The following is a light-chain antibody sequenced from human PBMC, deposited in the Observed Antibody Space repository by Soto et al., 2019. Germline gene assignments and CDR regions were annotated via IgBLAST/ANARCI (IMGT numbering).Light chain of an antibody. CDR1: QVIGSW. V-gene: IGKV1-12*01. CDR2: AAS. Sequence: DIQMTQSPSYVSASVGDRVTITCRASQVIGSWLAWYQQKPGKAPKLLIYAASSLHGGDPSSFSGSGSGTDFTLTISSLQPEDSATYDCQQANSFPWTFGQGTKVEIK. J-gene: IGKJ1*01. CDR3: QQANSFPWT.